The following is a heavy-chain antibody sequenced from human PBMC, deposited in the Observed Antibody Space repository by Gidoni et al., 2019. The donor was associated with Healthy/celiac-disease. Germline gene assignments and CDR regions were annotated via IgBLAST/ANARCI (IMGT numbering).Heavy chain of an antibody. Sequence: EVQLLESGGGLVQPGGSLRLSCAASGFPFRRYAMSWVRQAPGKGLEWVSAISGSGGSTYYADSVKGRFTISRDNSKNTLYLQMNSLRAEDTAVYYCAKDVKGSDPYYFDYWGQGTLVTVSS. V-gene: IGHV3-23*01. J-gene: IGHJ4*02. CDR2: ISGSGGST. CDR1: GFPFRRYA. CDR3: AKDVKGSDPYYFDY. D-gene: IGHD2-21*02.